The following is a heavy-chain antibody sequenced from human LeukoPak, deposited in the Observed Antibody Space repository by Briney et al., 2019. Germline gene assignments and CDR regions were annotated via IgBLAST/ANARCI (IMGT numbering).Heavy chain of an antibody. CDR3: VRLGGAHCGGDC. V-gene: IGHV3-48*03. CDR2: ISSTGRTI. Sequence: GGSLRLSCAASGSTFSSYEMNWVRQAPGKGLEWVSFISSTGRTIYYADSVKGRFTISRDNAKNSLYLQMNSLRAEDTAVYYCVRLGGAHCGGDCWGQGTLVTVSS. J-gene: IGHJ4*02. CDR1: GSTFSSYE. D-gene: IGHD2-21*01.